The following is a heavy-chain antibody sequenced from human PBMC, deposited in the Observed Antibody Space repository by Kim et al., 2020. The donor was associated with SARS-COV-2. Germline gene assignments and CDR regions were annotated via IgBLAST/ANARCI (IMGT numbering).Heavy chain of an antibody. CDR1: GGSISSSSYY. CDR3: AGPLVITIFGVGPIDAFDI. Sequence: SETLSLTCTVSGGSISSSSYYWGWIRQPPGKGLEWIGSIYYSGSTYYNPSLKSRVTISVDTSKNQFSLKLSSVTAADTAVYYCAGPLVITIFGVGPIDAFDIWGQGTMVTVSS. V-gene: IGHV4-39*01. J-gene: IGHJ3*02. D-gene: IGHD3-3*01. CDR2: IYYSGST.